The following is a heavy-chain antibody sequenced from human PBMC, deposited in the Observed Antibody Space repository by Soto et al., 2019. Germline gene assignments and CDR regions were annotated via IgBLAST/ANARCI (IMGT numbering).Heavy chain of an antibody. CDR2: IYYSGST. V-gene: IGHV4-39*01. CDR1: GGSISSSSYY. J-gene: IGHJ4*02. D-gene: IGHD2-2*01. CDR3: ARYCSSTSCYAETMVRGVITPY. Sequence: QLQLQESGPGLVKPSETLSLTCTVSGGSISSSSYYWGWIRQPPGKGLEWIGSIYYSGSTYYNPSLKSRVTISVDTSKNQFSLKLSSVTAADTAVYYCARYCSSTSCYAETMVRGVITPYLGQGTLVTVSS.